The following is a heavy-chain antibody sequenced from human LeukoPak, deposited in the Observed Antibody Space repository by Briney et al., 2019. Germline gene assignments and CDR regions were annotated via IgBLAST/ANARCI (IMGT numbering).Heavy chain of an antibody. Sequence: SGPTLVNPTQTLTLTCTFSGFSLSTSGVGVGWIRQPPGKALEWLALIYWNDDKRYSPSLKSRLTITKDTSKNQVVLTTTNMDPVDTATYYCAHIVGGDIYFDWLLGGFDYWGQGTLVTVSS. D-gene: IGHD3-9*01. CDR1: GFSLSTSGVG. V-gene: IGHV2-5*01. CDR2: IYWNDDK. J-gene: IGHJ4*02. CDR3: AHIVGGDIYFDWLLGGFDY.